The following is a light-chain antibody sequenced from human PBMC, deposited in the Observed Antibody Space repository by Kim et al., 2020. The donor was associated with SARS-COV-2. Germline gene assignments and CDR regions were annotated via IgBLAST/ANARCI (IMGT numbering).Light chain of an antibody. V-gene: IGLV2-14*03. CDR1: GRGGGGYND. CDR2: DVS. Sequence: GQVITVAGTGTGRGGGGYNDGAWYEQDAGKARKLMIYDVSSRPGGVSGRLAGSKWGKAASLTSSGLQAEDEADYCCSSYTSSSGLFGAGAKVSVL. J-gene: IGLJ1*01. CDR3: SSYTSSSGL.